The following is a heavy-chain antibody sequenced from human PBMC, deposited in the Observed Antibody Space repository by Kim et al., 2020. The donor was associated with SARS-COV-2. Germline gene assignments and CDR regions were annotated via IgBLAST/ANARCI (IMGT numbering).Heavy chain of an antibody. CDR1: GYIFSHYW. Sequence: GGSLRLSCEGSGYIFSHYWMHWVRQAPGKGLEWVSRISDDGSFTGHADSVKGRFTISRDNAKNTLYLQMTSLRVEDTAVYYCARFGFDWLLSLWGQGTLVTVSS. CDR3: ARFGFDWLLSL. V-gene: IGHV3-74*01. CDR2: ISDDGSFT. D-gene: IGHD3-9*01. J-gene: IGHJ4*02.